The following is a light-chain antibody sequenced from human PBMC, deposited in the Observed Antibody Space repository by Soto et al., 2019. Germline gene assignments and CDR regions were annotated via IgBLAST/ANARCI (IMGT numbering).Light chain of an antibody. CDR2: DAS. CDR1: RRVSSSY. Sequence: PSSRPVLHAASPHLSCTASRRVSSSYLAWYQQKPGKAPRLLIYDASSWHSGIPARFSGSGSGTDFTLTISSLDPEDPATYYCQQSYSTPPTFGQGTKVDIK. CDR3: QQSYSTPPT. J-gene: IGKJ1*01. V-gene: IGKV3D-20*02.